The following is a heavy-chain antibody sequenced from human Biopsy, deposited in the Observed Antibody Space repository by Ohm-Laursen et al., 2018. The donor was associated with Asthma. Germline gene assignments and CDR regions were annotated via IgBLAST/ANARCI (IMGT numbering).Heavy chain of an antibody. V-gene: IGHV3-23*01. J-gene: IGHJ4*02. CDR1: GFTFSSYA. CDR3: AKGYYYESSGFDY. D-gene: IGHD3-22*01. CDR2: ISGSGGST. Sequence: SLRLSCSASGFTFSSYAMSWVRQAPGKGLEWVSAISGSGGSTYYADSVKGRFTISRDNSKNTLYLQMNSLRAEDTAVYYCAKGYYYESSGFDYWGQGTLVTVSS.